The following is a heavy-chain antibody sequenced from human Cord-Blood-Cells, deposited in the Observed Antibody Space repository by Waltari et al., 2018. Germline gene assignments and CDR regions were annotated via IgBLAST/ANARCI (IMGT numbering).Heavy chain of an antibody. CDR3: ARGRGNDSSGYYYVDY. Sequence: QVQLQQWGAGLLKPSETLSLTCAVYGGSFSGYYWSWIRQPPGKGLEWIGEFNHSGSTNYNPSLKSRVTISVDTSKNQFSLKLSAVTAADTAVYYCARGRGNDSSGYYYVDYWGQGTLVTVSS. J-gene: IGHJ4*02. CDR1: GGSFSGYY. V-gene: IGHV4-34*01. D-gene: IGHD3-22*01. CDR2: FNHSGST.